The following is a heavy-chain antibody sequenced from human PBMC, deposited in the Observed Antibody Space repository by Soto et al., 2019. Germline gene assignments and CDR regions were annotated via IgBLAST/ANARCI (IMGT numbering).Heavy chain of an antibody. CDR2: SIGPSGNT. CDR1: GFTFSNSG. CDR3: AKLLHNSYYNVMDV. Sequence: EVQLLESGGDLVQPGGSLRLVCAASGFTFSNSGMRWVRQAPGQGLEWVSSIGPSGNTYYSDAVKGRFTISRDISKNTLFLQMDSPRAEDTATYYCAKLLHNSYYNVMDVWSQGTTVTVSS. D-gene: IGHD4-4*01. V-gene: IGHV3-23*01. J-gene: IGHJ6*02.